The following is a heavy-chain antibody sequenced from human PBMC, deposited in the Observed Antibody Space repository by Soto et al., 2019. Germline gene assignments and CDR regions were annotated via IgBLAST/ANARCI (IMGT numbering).Heavy chain of an antibody. Sequence: GGSLRLSGAASGFTFRSYSMTWVRQAPGKGLEWLSTISASGDNTYYADSVKGRFTISRDNSKSTLSLQMSTLRAEDTAIYYGAKGWFTSISIYFDWWGLGTLVTVSS. V-gene: IGHV3-23*01. J-gene: IGHJ4*02. CDR2: ISASGDNT. D-gene: IGHD3-3*02. CDR3: AKGWFTSISIYFDW. CDR1: GFTFRSYS.